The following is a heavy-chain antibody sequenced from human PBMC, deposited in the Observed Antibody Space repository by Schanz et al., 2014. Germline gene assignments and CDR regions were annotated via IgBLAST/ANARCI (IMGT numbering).Heavy chain of an antibody. D-gene: IGHD3-9*01. CDR1: GYTFSSYG. V-gene: IGHV1-8*02. Sequence: QVHLVQSGAEVKKPGASVKVSCKASGYTFSSYGITWVRQAPGQGPEWMGWMQPDSGKTHYAEKFQGRVAMTRDVSISTAYMELRSLRSDDTAVYYCARVQDDILTGSEYYYGMDVWGQGTTVTVSS. CDR2: MQPDSGKT. J-gene: IGHJ6*02. CDR3: ARVQDDILTGSEYYYGMDV.